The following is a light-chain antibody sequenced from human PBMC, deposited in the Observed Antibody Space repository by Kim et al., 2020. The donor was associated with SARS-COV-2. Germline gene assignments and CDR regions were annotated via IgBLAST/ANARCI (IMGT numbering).Light chain of an antibody. CDR2: GAS. V-gene: IGKV3-20*01. CDR1: QSVKNNY. J-gene: IGKJ1*01. CDR3: QQYGGSPWT. Sequence: SPWKQSILGWKSSQSVKNNYVVGHQQRPGQAPSHLIYGASHGATGITDRFGGSVSGTDFTLTISRLEPEDFAVYYGQQYGGSPWTFGQGTKVDIK.